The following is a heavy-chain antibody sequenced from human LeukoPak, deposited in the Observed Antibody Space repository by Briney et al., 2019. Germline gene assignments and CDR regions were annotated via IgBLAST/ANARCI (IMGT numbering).Heavy chain of an antibody. Sequence: GGSLRLSCAASGFTSSSYDMHWVRQATGKGLEWVSAIGTAGDTYYPGSVKGRFTISRDNAKNSLYLQMNSLRAVDTAVYYCAREIVSSNSFDNWGQGTLVTVSS. V-gene: IGHV3-13*01. D-gene: IGHD2-2*01. CDR3: AREIVSSNSFDN. J-gene: IGHJ4*02. CDR2: IGTAGDT. CDR1: GFTSSSYD.